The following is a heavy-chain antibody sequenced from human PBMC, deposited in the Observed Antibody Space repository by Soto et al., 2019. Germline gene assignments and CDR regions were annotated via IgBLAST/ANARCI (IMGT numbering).Heavy chain of an antibody. CDR2: ISGSGGST. CDR1: GFTFSSYA. CDR3: ANGGVATIPFDY. J-gene: IGHJ4*02. V-gene: IGHV3-23*01. Sequence: PGGSRRLSCAASGFTFSSYAMSWVRQAPGKGLEWVSAISGSGGSTYYADSVKGRFTISRDNSKNTLYLQMNSLRAEDTAVYYCANGGVATIPFDYWGQGTLVTVSS. D-gene: IGHD5-12*01.